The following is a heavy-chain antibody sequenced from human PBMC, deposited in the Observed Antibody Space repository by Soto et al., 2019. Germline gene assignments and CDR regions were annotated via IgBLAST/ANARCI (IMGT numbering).Heavy chain of an antibody. CDR1: GFNVSSNG. J-gene: IGHJ6*02. D-gene: IGHD3-22*01. CDR2: IYSGGST. Sequence: VRSLRLSCAASGFNVSSNGMSWVRQAPGKGLDWVSVIYSGGSTYYADSVKGRFTISRDNSKNTLYLQMNSLRAEDTAVYYCARPSEKISLGYSNYYYGMDVWGQGTTVTVSS. CDR3: ARPSEKISLGYSNYYYGMDV. V-gene: IGHV3-53*01.